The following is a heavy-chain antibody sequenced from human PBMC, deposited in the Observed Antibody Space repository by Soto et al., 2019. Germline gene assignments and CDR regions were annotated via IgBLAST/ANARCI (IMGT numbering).Heavy chain of an antibody. V-gene: IGHV4-31*03. CDR1: GGSISSGGYY. Sequence: SETLSLTCTVSGGSISSGGYYWSWIRQHPGKGLEWIGYIYYSGSTYYNPSLKSRVTISVDTSKNQFSLKLSSATAADTAVYYCARDLPDCSSTSCNHYFDYWGQGTLVTVSS. J-gene: IGHJ4*02. CDR3: ARDLPDCSSTSCNHYFDY. D-gene: IGHD2-2*01. CDR2: IYYSGST.